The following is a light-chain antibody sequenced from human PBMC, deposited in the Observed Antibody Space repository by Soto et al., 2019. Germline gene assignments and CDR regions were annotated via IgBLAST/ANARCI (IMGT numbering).Light chain of an antibody. CDR2: AS. CDR1: QSVSDMY. CDR3: QHYGTSAL. Sequence: EIVLTQSPGTLSLSPGERATLSCRASQSVSDMYLAWYQQKPRQAPRLLIYASNRATGIPDRFSGSGSGTDFTLTISRLEPEDFAVYYWQHYGTSALFGPGTKVEIK. J-gene: IGKJ3*01. V-gene: IGKV3-20*01.